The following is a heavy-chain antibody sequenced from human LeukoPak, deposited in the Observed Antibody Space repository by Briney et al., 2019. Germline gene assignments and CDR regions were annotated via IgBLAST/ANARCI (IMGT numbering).Heavy chain of an antibody. CDR1: GYTFTGYY. CDR3: ARDPRGDLPYGSGSQNDY. D-gene: IGHD3-10*01. CDR2: TNPNSGGT. J-gene: IGHJ4*02. V-gene: IGHV1-2*06. Sequence: ASVKVSCKASGYTFTGYYMHWVRQAPGQGLEWMGRTNPNSGGTNYAQKFQGRVTMTRDTSISTAYMELSRLRSDDTAVYYCARDPRGDLPYGSGSQNDYWGQGTLVTVSS.